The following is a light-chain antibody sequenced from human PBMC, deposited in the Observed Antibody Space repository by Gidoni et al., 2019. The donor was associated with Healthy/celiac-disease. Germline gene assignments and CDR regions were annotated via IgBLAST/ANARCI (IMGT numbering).Light chain of an antibody. V-gene: IGKV1-33*01. Sequence: DIQLTQSPSSLSASVGDRVTITCQASQDISTFLNWYQQTPGKAPKLLIYDASNLEAGVPSRFSGSGSGTHFTLTISSLQPEDIATYYCQQYDNVPTLTFXGXTKVVIK. CDR2: DAS. J-gene: IGKJ4*01. CDR3: QQYDNVPTLT. CDR1: QDISTF.